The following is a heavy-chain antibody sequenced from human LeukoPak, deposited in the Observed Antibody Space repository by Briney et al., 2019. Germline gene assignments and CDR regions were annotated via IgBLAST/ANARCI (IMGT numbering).Heavy chain of an antibody. J-gene: IGHJ4*02. Sequence: GGSLRLSCAASGFTFSSYSMNWVRQAPGKGLEWVSSISSSSSYIYYADSVKGRFTISRDNSKNTLFLQMNSLRADDTAVYYCAKTGGPWDWGQGTLVTVSS. CDR3: AKTGGPWD. V-gene: IGHV3-21*04. CDR1: GFTFSSYS. CDR2: ISSSSSYI. D-gene: IGHD7-27*01.